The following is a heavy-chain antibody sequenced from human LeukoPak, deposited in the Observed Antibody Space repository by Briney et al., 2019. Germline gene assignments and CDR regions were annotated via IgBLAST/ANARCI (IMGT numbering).Heavy chain of an antibody. CDR3: TRRLYCTNGVCRDY. CDR1: GFTFSSYS. J-gene: IGHJ4*02. V-gene: IGHV3-73*01. D-gene: IGHD2-8*01. Sequence: GGSLRLSCAASGFTFSSYSMNWVRQASGKGLEWVGRIRSKANSYATAYAASVKGRFTISRDDSKNTAYLQMNSLKTEDTAVYYCTRRLYCTNGVCRDYWGQGTPVTVSS. CDR2: IRSKANSYAT.